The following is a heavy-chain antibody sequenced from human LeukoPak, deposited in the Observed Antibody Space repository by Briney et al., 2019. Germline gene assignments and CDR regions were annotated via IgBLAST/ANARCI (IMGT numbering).Heavy chain of an antibody. J-gene: IGHJ4*02. D-gene: IGHD2-15*01. Sequence: SETLSLTCTVSGGSISGNSYYWGWIRQPPGKGLEWIGAILDSGSTFYNPSLKSRVTVSIDPTSGGTSKTQFSLRLSSVTAADTAVYYCARDGGSGRYVYWGQGALVTVSS. CDR1: GGSISGNSYY. CDR2: ILDSGST. CDR3: ARDGGSGRYVY. V-gene: IGHV4-39*07.